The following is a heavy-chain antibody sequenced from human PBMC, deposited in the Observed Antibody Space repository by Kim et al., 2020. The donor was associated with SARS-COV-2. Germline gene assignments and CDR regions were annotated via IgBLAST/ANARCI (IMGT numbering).Heavy chain of an antibody. J-gene: IGHJ4*02. CDR2: ISNNGDI. D-gene: IGHD5-18*01. CDR3: AKSLRGFSYGNLDY. V-gene: IGHV3-21*01. CDR1: GFTFSSYT. Sequence: GGSLRLSCAASGFTFSSYTMNWIRQAPGKGLEWVSSISNNGDIYYPDSIKDRFTISRDNAKNSLYLQMSSLRAEDTAVYYCAKSLRGFSYGNLDYWGQGTLVTVSS.